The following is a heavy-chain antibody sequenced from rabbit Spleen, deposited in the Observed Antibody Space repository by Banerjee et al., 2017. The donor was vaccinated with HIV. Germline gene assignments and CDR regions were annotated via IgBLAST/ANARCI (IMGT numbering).Heavy chain of an antibody. D-gene: IGHD6-1*01. V-gene: IGHV1S40*01. Sequence: QSLEESGGDLVKPGASLTLTCTASGFSFSSNYWICWVRQAPGKGLEWIGCIYTVSSGNTYYASWAKGRFTISKTSSTTVTLQMTSLTAADTATYFCARSAGSGGNAYVNLWGPGTLVTVS. J-gene: IGHJ4*01. CDR1: GFSFSSNYW. CDR3: ARSAGSGGNAYVNL. CDR2: IYTVSSGNT.